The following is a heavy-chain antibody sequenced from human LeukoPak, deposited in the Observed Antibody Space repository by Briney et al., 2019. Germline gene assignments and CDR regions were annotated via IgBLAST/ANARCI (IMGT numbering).Heavy chain of an antibody. CDR3: ARARITGTTFRFDP. CDR1: GGSISNYY. V-gene: IGHV4-59*01. D-gene: IGHD1-7*01. CDR2: VYYSGST. Sequence: SETLSLTCTVSGGSISNYYWSWIRQPPGKGLEWIGYVYYSGSTNYNPSLNSRVTISVDTSKNQSSLKLTSVTAADTAVYYCARARITGTTFRFDPWGQGTLITVSS. J-gene: IGHJ5*02.